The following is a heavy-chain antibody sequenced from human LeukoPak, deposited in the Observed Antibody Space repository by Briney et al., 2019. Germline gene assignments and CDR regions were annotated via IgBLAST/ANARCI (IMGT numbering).Heavy chain of an antibody. CDR3: ARCSGGSWVNWFDP. CDR2: INPNSGGT. CDR1: GYTFTGYY. V-gene: IGHV1-2*02. Sequence: GASVKVSCKASGYTFTGYYMHWVRQAPGQGLEWMGWINPNSGGTNYAQKFQGRVTMTRDTSISTAYMELSRLRSDDTAVYYCARCSGGSWVNWFDPWGQGTLVTVSS. D-gene: IGHD2-15*01. J-gene: IGHJ5*02.